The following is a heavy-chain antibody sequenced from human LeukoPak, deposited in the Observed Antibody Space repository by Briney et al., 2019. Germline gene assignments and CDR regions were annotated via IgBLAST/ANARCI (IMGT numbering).Heavy chain of an antibody. D-gene: IGHD4-11*01. J-gene: IGHJ4*02. CDR3: ARGVAVTDRARFFDY. CDR1: GYTFTDYY. V-gene: IGHV1-2*02. Sequence: GASVKVSCKASGYTFTDYYVHWVRQAPGQGLEWMGWINPKRGVTNSAQKFQGRVTMTRDTSISTIYMELRSLISDDTAAYYCARGVAVTDRARFFDYWGQGTLVTVSS. CDR2: INPKRGVT.